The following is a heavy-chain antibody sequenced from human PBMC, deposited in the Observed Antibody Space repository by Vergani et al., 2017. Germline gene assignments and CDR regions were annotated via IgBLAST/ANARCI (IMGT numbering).Heavy chain of an antibody. CDR2: VDPEDGET. Sequence: EVQLVQSGAEVKKPWATMKISCKVSGYTFTDHYMPWVKQAPGKGLEWMGLVDPEDGETIYAEKFKGRVTIAADTSTDTAHLELSSLRSEDTAVYYCATPQTVTTGGMEVWGQGTTVIVSS. J-gene: IGHJ6*02. D-gene: IGHD4-17*01. CDR1: GYTFTDHY. CDR3: ATPQTVTTGGMEV. V-gene: IGHV1-69-2*01.